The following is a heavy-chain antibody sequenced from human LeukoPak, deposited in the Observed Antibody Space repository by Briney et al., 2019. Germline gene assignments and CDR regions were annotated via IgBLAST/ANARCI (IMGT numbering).Heavy chain of an antibody. Sequence: GGSLRLSCAATGFTFSSYGMIWVREAPGKALEWVSYITWNGGRTAYADCVKGRVTISRDNAKYSLYLQMNSLRAEDTALYYCARSMSTVTTRYFDLWGRGTLVTVSS. CDR1: GFTFSSYG. CDR3: ARSMSTVTTRYFDL. CDR2: ITWNGGRT. V-gene: IGHV3-20*04. D-gene: IGHD4-17*01. J-gene: IGHJ2*01.